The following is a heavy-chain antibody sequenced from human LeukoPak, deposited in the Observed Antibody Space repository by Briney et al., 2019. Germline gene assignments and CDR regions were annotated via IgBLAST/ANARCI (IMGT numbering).Heavy chain of an antibody. J-gene: IGHJ4*01. CDR1: GFTFNSYA. D-gene: IGHD5-12*01. CDR2: VSGSGGST. Sequence: GGSLRLSCAASGFTFNSYAMSWVRQAPGKGLEWVSGVSGSGGSTYYADSVKGRFTISRDNSKNTLYLQMNSLRAEDTAVYYCAKDLDIVATITGNWGHGTLVTVSS. V-gene: IGHV3-23*01. CDR3: AKDLDIVATITGN.